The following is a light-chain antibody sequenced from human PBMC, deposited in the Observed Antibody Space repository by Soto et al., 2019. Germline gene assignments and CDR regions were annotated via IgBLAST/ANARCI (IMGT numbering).Light chain of an antibody. CDR2: EVS. CDR3: CSYAAGNTYV. CDR1: SSDVGTYNL. J-gene: IGLJ1*01. Sequence: QSALTQPASVSGSPGQSITISCTGTSSDVGTYNLVSWNQQHPGKAPKLMIYEVSKWPSGVSNRFSGSKSGNTASLTISGLQAEDEADYYCCSYAAGNTYVFGTGTKVTVL. V-gene: IGLV2-23*02.